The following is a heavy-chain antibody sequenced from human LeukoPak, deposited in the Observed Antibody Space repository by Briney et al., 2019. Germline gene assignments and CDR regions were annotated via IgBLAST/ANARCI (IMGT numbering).Heavy chain of an antibody. CDR1: GGSISSYY. J-gene: IGHJ3*02. CDR3: ARGGTAVIAPYAFDI. Sequence: PSETLSLTCTVSGGSISSYYWSWIRQPPGNGLEWIGYIYYSGSTNCNPSVKSRVAMSVDTSKKQFSLKLSSLTAADTAVYYCARGGTAVIAPYAFDIWGQGTMVTVSS. D-gene: IGHD4-23*01. CDR2: IYYSGST. V-gene: IGHV4-59*01.